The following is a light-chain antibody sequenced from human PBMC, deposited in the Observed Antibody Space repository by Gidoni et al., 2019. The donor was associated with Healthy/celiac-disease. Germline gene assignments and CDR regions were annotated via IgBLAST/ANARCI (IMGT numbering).Light chain of an antibody. CDR1: QSVSSY. CDR2: DAS. J-gene: IGKJ2*04. Sequence: IVLTQSPATLSLSPGERATLSCRASQSVSSYLAWYQQKPGQAPRLLIYDASNRATGIPARFSGSGSGTDFSLTISSLEPEDFAVYYCQQRSNWPPEGSFXXXTKLEIK. V-gene: IGKV3-11*01. CDR3: QQRSNWPPEGS.